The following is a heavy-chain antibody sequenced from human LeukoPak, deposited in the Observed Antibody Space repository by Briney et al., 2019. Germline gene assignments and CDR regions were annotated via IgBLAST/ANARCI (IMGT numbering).Heavy chain of an antibody. J-gene: IGHJ4*02. CDR3: ARDWKYYFDY. V-gene: IGHV4-30-4*01. D-gene: IGHD1-1*01. CDR1: GGSISSGDYY. Sequence: SETLSLTCTVSGGSISSGDYYWSWIRQPPGKGPEWIGYIYYSGSTYYNPSLKSRVTISVDTSKNQFSLKLSSVTAADTAVYYCARDWKYYFDYWGQGTLVTVSS. CDR2: IYYSGST.